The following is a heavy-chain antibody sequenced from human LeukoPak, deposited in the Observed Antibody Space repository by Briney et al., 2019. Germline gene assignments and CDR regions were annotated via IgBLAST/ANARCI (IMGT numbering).Heavy chain of an antibody. Sequence: KPSETLSLTCAVSGSSISSGYYWGWIRQPPGTGLEWIGSIYHSGSTNYNPSLKSRVTISVDTSKSQFYLILSSVTAADTAVYYCAKGSEYQRDAFDIWGQGTMVTVSS. CDR2: IYHSGST. CDR3: AKGSEYQRDAFDI. D-gene: IGHD2-2*01. J-gene: IGHJ3*02. CDR1: GSSISSGYY. V-gene: IGHV4-38-2*01.